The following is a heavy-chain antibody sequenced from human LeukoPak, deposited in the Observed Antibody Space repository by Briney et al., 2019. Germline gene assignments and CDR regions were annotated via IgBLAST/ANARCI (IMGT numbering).Heavy chain of an antibody. J-gene: IGHJ6*02. D-gene: IGHD5-24*01. CDR1: GFTFNRFS. Sequence: PGGALRLPCAASGFTFNRFSMNWVRQAPGKGGEWGSSLSSSSSYIYYADSVKGRFTISRDNAKNSLYLQMNSLRAEDTAVYYCARDFTIGNDYYYYGMDVWGQGTTVTVSS. CDR3: ARDFTIGNDYYYYGMDV. CDR2: LSSSSSYI. V-gene: IGHV3-21*01.